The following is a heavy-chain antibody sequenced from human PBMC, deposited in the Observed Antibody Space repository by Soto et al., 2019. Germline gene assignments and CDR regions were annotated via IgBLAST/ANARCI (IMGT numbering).Heavy chain of an antibody. Sequence: EVQLVESGGGLVQPGGSLRLSCAASGFTFSSYSMNWVRQAPGKGLEWVSYISSSSSTIYYADSVKGRFTISRDNAKNSLYLQMNSLRDEDTPVYYCPRDYYGSGSYYPDYYYYGMDVWGQGTTVTVSS. CDR2: ISSSSSTI. CDR1: GFTFSSYS. J-gene: IGHJ6*02. V-gene: IGHV3-48*02. CDR3: PRDYYGSGSYYPDYYYYGMDV. D-gene: IGHD3-10*01.